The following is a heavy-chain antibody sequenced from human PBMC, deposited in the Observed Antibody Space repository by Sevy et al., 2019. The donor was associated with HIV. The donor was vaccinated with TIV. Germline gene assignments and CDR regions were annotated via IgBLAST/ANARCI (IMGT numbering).Heavy chain of an antibody. CDR3: AKVVDSSSWYPH. Sequence: ASMKVSCAASGFTFSSYAMSWVRQAPGKGLEWVSAISGSGGSTYYADSVKGRFTISRDNSKNTLYLQMNSLRAEDTAVYYCAKVVDSSSWYPHWGQGTLVTVSS. V-gene: IGHV3-23*01. J-gene: IGHJ4*02. CDR2: ISGSGGST. CDR1: GFTFSSYA. D-gene: IGHD6-13*01.